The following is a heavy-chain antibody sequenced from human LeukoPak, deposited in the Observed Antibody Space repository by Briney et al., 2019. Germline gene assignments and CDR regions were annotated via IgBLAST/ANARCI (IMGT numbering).Heavy chain of an antibody. CDR3: ASGSYNWNDDYSNWFDP. Sequence: ASVNVSCKASGGTFSSYAISWVRQAPGQGLEWMGGIIPIFGTANYAQKFQGRVTITADESTSTAYMELSSLRSEDTAVYYCASGSYNWNDDYSNWFDPWGQGTLVTVSS. CDR1: GGTFSSYA. V-gene: IGHV1-69*13. J-gene: IGHJ5*02. CDR2: IIPIFGTA. D-gene: IGHD1-1*01.